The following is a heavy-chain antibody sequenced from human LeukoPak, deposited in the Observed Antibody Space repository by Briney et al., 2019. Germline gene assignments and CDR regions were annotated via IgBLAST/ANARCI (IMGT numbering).Heavy chain of an antibody. CDR3: ARQPDRRQLVL. CDR2: IYYSVRT. Sequence: SETLSLTCTVSGGSISSYYWSWIRQPPGEGLEWVAYIYYSVRTSYNTSLKSGVTLSIDPSTNQLSLKLSSVTAADTAVYFCARQPDRRQLVLWGQGTLVTVSS. D-gene: IGHD6-13*01. CDR1: GGSISSYY. J-gene: IGHJ4*02. V-gene: IGHV4-59*08.